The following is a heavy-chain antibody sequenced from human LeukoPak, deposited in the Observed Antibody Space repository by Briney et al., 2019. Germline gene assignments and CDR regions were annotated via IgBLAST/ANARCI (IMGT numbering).Heavy chain of an antibody. CDR1: GGTFSSYA. Sequence: SVKVSCKASGGTFSSYAISWVRQAPGQGLEWMGRIIPIFGTANYAQKFQGRVTITTDESPSTASMGLSSLRSEDTAVYSCARARGDIVEVPVSKGGYNILTVWGQGTLVTVSS. CDR3: ARARGDIVEVPVSKGGYNILTV. V-gene: IGHV1-69*05. CDR2: IIPIFGTA. D-gene: IGHD2-2*01. J-gene: IGHJ4*02.